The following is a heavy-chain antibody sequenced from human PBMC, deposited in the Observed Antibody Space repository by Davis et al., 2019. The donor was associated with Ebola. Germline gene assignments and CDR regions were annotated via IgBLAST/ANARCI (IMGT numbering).Heavy chain of an antibody. CDR1: GFTFSSYS. CDR3: ARDPRLTYGMDV. J-gene: IGHJ6*02. Sequence: GGSLRLSCAASGFTFSSYSMNWVRQAPGKGLEWVSYISSSSSTIYYADPVKGRFTISRENAKNSLYLQMNSLRTEYTPVYYCARDPRLTYGMDVWGQGTTVTVSS. CDR2: ISSSSSTI. V-gene: IGHV3-48*01.